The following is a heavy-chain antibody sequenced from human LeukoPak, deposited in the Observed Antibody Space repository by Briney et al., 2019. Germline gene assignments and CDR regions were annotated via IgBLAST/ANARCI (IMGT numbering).Heavy chain of an antibody. CDR2: IYTSGST. CDR3: AREGIAAGSFYFDY. Sequence: PSETLSLTCTVSGGSISSGSYYWSWIRQPAGKGLEWIGRIYTSGSTNYNPSLKSRVTMSVDTSKNQFSLKLSSVTAADTAVYYCAREGIAAGSFYFDYWGQGTLVTVSS. D-gene: IGHD6-13*01. J-gene: IGHJ4*02. V-gene: IGHV4-61*02. CDR1: GGSISSGSYY.